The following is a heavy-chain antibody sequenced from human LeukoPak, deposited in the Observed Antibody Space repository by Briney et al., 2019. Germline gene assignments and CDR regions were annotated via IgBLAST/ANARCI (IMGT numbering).Heavy chain of an antibody. V-gene: IGHV3-15*01. CDR1: GFTFSNAW. J-gene: IGHJ3*02. CDR3: TTSLPPRHGYAFDI. CDR2: IKSKTDGGTT. Sequence: GGSLRLSCAASGFTFSNAWMSWVRQAPGKGLEWVGRIKSKTDGGTTDYAAPVKGRFTISRDDSKNTLYLQMNSLKTEDTAVYYCTTSLPPRHGYAFDIWGQGTMVTVSS.